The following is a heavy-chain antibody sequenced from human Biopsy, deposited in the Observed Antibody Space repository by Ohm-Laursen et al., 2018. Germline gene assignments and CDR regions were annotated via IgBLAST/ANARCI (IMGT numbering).Heavy chain of an antibody. D-gene: IGHD6-13*01. CDR2: IKQDGSEK. CDR3: VRGSEFEGSNWPVDY. V-gene: IGHV3-7*01. Sequence: GSLRLSCAASGFTFRNYWMTWVRQAPGKGLEWVANIKQDGSEKYSVDSAKGRFTISRDNAKNSLYLQMNSLRAEDTAVYYCVRGSEFEGSNWPVDYWGQGTLVTVSS. J-gene: IGHJ4*02. CDR1: GFTFRNYW.